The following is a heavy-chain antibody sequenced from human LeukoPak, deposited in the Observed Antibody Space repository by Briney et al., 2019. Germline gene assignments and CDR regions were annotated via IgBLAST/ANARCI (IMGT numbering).Heavy chain of an antibody. Sequence: SETLSLTCTVSGGSISSSSYYWGWVRQPPGKGLEWIGYIYYSGGTNYNPSLKSRVTIPVDTSKNQFSLKLSSVTAADTAVYYCARLSTMSTAANIFDYWGQGTLVTVSS. CDR3: ARLSTMSTAANIFDY. CDR1: GGSISSSSYY. J-gene: IGHJ4*02. CDR2: IYYSGGT. V-gene: IGHV4-61*05. D-gene: IGHD6-6*01.